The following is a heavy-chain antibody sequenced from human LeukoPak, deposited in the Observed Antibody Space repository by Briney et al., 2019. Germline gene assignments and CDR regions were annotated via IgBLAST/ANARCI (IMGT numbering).Heavy chain of an antibody. J-gene: IGHJ5*02. CDR1: GFAFSSYA. D-gene: IGHD6-13*01. Sequence: GGSLRLSCAASGFAFSSYAMSWVRQAPGKGLEWVSVITGSGDSTYYADSVKGRFTISRDNSKNTLYLQMNSLRAEDTAVYYCAKGYGQRLVNNWFDPWGQGTLVTVSS. CDR3: AKGYGQRLVNNWFDP. V-gene: IGHV3-23*01. CDR2: ITGSGDST.